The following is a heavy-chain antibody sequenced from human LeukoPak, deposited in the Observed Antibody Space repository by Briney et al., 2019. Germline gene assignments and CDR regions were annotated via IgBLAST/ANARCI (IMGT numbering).Heavy chain of an antibody. CDR2: ISSSSSYI. V-gene: IGHV3-21*01. D-gene: IGHD5-24*01. CDR3: ARGEMATTSPIDY. CDR1: GFTFSSYS. Sequence: GGSLRLSCAASGFTFSSYSMNWVRQAPGKGLEWVSSISSSSSYIYYADSVKGRFTISRDNAKNSLYLQMNSLRAEDTAVYYCARGEMATTSPIDYWGQGTLVTVSS. J-gene: IGHJ4*02.